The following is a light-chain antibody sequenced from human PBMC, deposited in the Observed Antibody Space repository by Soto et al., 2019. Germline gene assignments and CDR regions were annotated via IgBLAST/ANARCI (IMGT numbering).Light chain of an antibody. CDR3: CSYAGSYTWV. CDR2: YVS. J-gene: IGLJ1*01. CDR1: SSDVGGLNY. Sequence: QSALTQPRSVSGSPGQSVTISCTGTSSDVGGLNYHPWYQQLLGKAPKLMIYYVSKRPSGVPDRFSGSKSGNTASLTISGLQAEDEADYYCCSYAGSYTWVFGTGTKLTVL. V-gene: IGLV2-11*01.